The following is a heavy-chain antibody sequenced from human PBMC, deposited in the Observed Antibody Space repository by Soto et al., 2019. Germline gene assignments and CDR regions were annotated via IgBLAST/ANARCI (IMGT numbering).Heavy chain of an antibody. J-gene: IGHJ3*01. CDR1: GYTFTSYY. D-gene: IGHD3-22*01. CDR3: ASATMIVVGFDF. Sequence: ASVKVSCKASGYTFTSYYMHWVRQAPGQGLEWMGIINPSGGSTSYAQKFQGRVTMARDTSTSTVYMELSSLRSEDTAVYYCASATMIVVGFDFWGQGTMVTGSS. V-gene: IGHV1-46*03. CDR2: INPSGGST.